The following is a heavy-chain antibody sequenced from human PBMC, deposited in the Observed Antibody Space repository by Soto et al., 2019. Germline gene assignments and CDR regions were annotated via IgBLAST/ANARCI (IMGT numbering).Heavy chain of an antibody. V-gene: IGHV1-69*12. CDR3: ARDPRPPVGATHYYYGMDV. J-gene: IGHJ6*02. CDR2: IIPIFGTA. Sequence: QVQLVQSGAEVKKPGSSVKVSCKASGGTFSSYAISWVRQAPGQGLEWMGGIIPIFGTANYAQKFQGRVTITADESTSTADMELSSLRSEDTAVYYCARDPRPPVGATHYYYGMDVWGQGTTVTVSS. D-gene: IGHD1-26*01. CDR1: GGTFSSYA.